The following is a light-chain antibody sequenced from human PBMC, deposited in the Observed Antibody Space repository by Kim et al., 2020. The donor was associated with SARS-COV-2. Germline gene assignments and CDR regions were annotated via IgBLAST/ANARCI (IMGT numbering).Light chain of an antibody. CDR3: SAWDNSLSAWV. CDR2: RNN. V-gene: IGLV10-54*01. Sequence: RQTVTLTCTGNNYNVGDQGAAWLQQHQGHPPKLLSFRNNNRPSGISERLSASRSGNTASLTITGLQPEDEADYYCSAWDNSLSAWVFGGGTQLTVL. CDR1: NYNVGDQG. J-gene: IGLJ3*02.